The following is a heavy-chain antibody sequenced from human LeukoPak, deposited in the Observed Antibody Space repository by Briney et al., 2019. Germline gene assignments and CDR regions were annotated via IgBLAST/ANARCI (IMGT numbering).Heavy chain of an antibody. V-gene: IGHV3-21*01. CDR2: ISTSSSYI. J-gene: IGHJ2*01. D-gene: IGHD3-22*01. CDR3: ARTSDTIGRLYWYFDL. Sequence: KSGGSLRLSCAASAFTFSSYSMNWVRQAPGKGLEWVSFISTSSSYIHYADSVKGRFTISRDNAKNSLYLQMNSLRAEDTAVYYCARTSDTIGRLYWYFDLWGRGTLVTVSS. CDR1: AFTFSSYS.